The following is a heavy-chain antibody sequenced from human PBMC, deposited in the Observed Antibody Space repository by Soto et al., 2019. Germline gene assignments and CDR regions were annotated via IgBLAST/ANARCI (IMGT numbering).Heavy chain of an antibody. CDR3: ASVRRTDRYRPGAFDF. CDR1: GLIVSSTY. V-gene: IGHV3-66*01. J-gene: IGHJ4*02. Sequence: EVQLVNSGGDLVQPGGSLRLSCAASGLIVSSTYMSWVRQTPGQGLQWVSVIYNGVSTFYADSVKGRFTISRDNSRNTVYLQMNSLRVEDTAVYCCASVRRTDRYRPGAFDFWGQGTLVTVSS. CDR2: IYNGVST. D-gene: IGHD5-12*01.